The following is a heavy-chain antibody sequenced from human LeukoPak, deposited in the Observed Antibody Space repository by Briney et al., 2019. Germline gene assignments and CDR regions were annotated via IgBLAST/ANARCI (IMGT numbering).Heavy chain of an antibody. CDR2: LRGDGST. Sequence: QPGGSLRLSCAASGFTFSSYVMSWVRQAPARGLEWVSSLRGDGSTFYADSVKGRFTLSRDESRNTVYFQLNSLRVEDTAVYYCAKASWVSNGDAVLWGQGTLVTVFS. J-gene: IGHJ4*02. CDR3: AKASWVSNGDAVL. CDR1: GFTFSSYV. D-gene: IGHD1-1*01. V-gene: IGHV3-23*01.